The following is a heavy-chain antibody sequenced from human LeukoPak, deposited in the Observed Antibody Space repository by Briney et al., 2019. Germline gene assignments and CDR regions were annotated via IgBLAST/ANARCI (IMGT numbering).Heavy chain of an antibody. Sequence: SVKVSCKASGGTFSSYAISWVRQAPGQGLEWMGGIIPIFGTANYVQKFQGRVTITADESTSTAYMELSSLRSEDTAVYYCARSVAEIAADIVVVPAATYYYYYYGMDVWGQGTTVTVSS. V-gene: IGHV1-69*01. CDR2: IIPIFGTA. D-gene: IGHD2-2*01. CDR1: GGTFSSYA. J-gene: IGHJ6*02. CDR3: ARSVAEIAADIVVVPAATYYYYYYGMDV.